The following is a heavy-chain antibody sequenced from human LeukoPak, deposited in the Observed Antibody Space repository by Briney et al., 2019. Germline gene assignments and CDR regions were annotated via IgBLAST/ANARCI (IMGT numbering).Heavy chain of an antibody. V-gene: IGHV3-23*01. Sequence: GGSLRLSCAASGFTFSSSAMSWVRQAPGKGLEWVSAISNNGGYTYYADSVQGRFTISRDNSKSTLCLQMNSLRAEDTAVYYCAKLSSSWYRRDYWGQGTLVTVSS. D-gene: IGHD6-13*01. J-gene: IGHJ4*02. CDR3: AKLSSSWYRRDY. CDR2: ISNNGGYT. CDR1: GFTFSSSA.